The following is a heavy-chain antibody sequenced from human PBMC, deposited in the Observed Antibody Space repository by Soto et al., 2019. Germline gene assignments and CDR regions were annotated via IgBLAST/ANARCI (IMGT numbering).Heavy chain of an antibody. CDR3: ASPNEYSSSWYFDY. CDR1: GGSVSSGSYY. D-gene: IGHD6-13*01. J-gene: IGHJ4*02. V-gene: IGHV4-61*01. Sequence: SETLSLTCTVSGGSVSSGSYYWSWIRQPPGKGLEWIGYIYYSGSTNYNPSLKSRVTISVDTSKNQFSLKLSSVTAADTAVYYCASPNEYSSSWYFDYWGQVTLVTVSS. CDR2: IYYSGST.